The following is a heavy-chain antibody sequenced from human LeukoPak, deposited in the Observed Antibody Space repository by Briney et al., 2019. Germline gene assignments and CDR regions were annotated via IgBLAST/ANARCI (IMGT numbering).Heavy chain of an antibody. CDR2: IRYDGSNK. V-gene: IGHV3-30*02. CDR3: ARDPLSHYYDSSGFFDY. Sequence: GGSLRLSCAASGFTFSSYGMHWVRQAPGKGLEWVAFIRYDGSNKYYADSVKGRFTISRDNSKNTLYLQMNSLRAEDTAVYYCARDPLSHYYDSSGFFDYWGQGTLVTVSS. D-gene: IGHD3-22*01. CDR1: GFTFSSYG. J-gene: IGHJ4*02.